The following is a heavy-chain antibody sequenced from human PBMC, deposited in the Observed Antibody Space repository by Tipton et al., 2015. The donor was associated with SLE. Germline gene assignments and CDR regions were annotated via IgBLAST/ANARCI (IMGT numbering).Heavy chain of an antibody. V-gene: IGHV4-59*11. D-gene: IGHD3-3*01. J-gene: IGHJ4*02. CDR3: ARVGNYDLDY. Sequence: TLSLTCTVSGGSISTHYWSWIRQPPGKGLEWIGYIYFTGSTNYDPPLKGQVTIAVDTSKKQFPLKLRSVTAADTAVYYCARVGNYDLDYWGQGTLVTVSS. CDR1: GGSISTHY. CDR2: IYFTGST.